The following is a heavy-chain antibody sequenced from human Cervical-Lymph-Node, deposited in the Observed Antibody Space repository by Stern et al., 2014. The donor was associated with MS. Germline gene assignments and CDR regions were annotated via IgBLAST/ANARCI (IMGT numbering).Heavy chain of an antibody. D-gene: IGHD5-24*01. J-gene: IGHJ4*02. Sequence: QLVQSGPGLVKPSATLSLTCTASGGSFSGYYFSWIRQPPGKGLEWIGPINYHGSTNYYPSFKSRVSISIDTPKNQFSLKLSSVTAGDTAVYYCARSRDAYSPLAYWGQGALVTVSS. CDR3: ARSRDAYSPLAY. CDR2: INYHGST. CDR1: GGSFSGYY. V-gene: IGHV4-59*01.